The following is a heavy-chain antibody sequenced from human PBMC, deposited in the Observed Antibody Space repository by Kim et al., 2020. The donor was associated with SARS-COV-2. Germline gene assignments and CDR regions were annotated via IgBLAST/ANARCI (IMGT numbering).Heavy chain of an antibody. CDR2: IYSSGSA. Sequence: SETLSLTCTVSGDSTTNNYWNWIRQPAGKGLEWIWRIYSSGSASYNPSLKSRITMSVDTSKNQISLDLSSVTAADTAVYYCARDLVVVVPPAILSSDTEDYYYYYGLDVWGHGTTVTVSS. CDR3: ARDLVVVVPPAILSSDTEDYYYYYGLDV. CDR1: GDSTTNNY. J-gene: IGHJ6*02. D-gene: IGHD2-2*01. V-gene: IGHV4-4*07.